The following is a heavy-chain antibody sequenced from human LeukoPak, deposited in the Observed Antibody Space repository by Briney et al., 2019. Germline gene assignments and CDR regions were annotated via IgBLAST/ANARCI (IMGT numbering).Heavy chain of an antibody. D-gene: IGHD1-26*01. V-gene: IGHV3-23*01. J-gene: IGHJ4*02. CDR1: GFTFSSYA. CDR3: AKAGGWEPRRARSLDY. CDR2: ISGSGGST. Sequence: GGSLRLSCAASGFTFSSYAMSWVRQAPGKGLEWVSAISGSGGSTYYDDSVTGRFPISRTKSTNTLYLQMNSLTAEDTAVYYCAKAGGWEPRRARSLDYSGQGTPVTVSS.